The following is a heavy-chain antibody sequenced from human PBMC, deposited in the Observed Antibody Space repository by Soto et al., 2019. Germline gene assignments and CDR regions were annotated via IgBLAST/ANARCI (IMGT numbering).Heavy chain of an antibody. CDR2: IYPSDSDT. CDR3: ARPANTVADHFDH. V-gene: IGHV5-51*01. D-gene: IGHD4-17*01. J-gene: IGHJ4*02. CDR1: GYTFTIYW. Sequence: GESLKISCQVSGYTFTIYWIGWVRQMPGKGLEWMGIIYPSDSDTRYSPSFQGQVTISADQSINTAYLQWDSLKASDTAIYYCARPANTVADHFDHWGQVTPVTVSP.